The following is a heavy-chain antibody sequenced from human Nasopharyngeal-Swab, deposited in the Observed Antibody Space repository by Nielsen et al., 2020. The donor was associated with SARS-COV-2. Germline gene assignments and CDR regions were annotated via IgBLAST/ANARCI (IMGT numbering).Heavy chain of an antibody. D-gene: IGHD6-13*01. V-gene: IGHV3-43*01. CDR3: AKYMGSSPTLAY. Sequence: GGSLRLSCAASGFTFDDYSMHWVRQAPGKGLEWVSLIGWDGGGPNYTDSVKGRFTISRDNRKDSLYLQMHSLRTEDTTLYYCAKYMGSSPTLAYWGRGTLVTVSS. CDR2: IGWDGGGP. J-gene: IGHJ4*02. CDR1: GFTFDDYS.